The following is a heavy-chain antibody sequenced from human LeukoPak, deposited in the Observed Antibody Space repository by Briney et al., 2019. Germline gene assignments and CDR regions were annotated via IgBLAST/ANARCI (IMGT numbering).Heavy chain of an antibody. CDR2: ISAYNGNT. CDR1: GYTFTSYG. CDR3: ARDSGYQLLYWWFDP. D-gene: IGHD2-2*02. Sequence: ASVKVSCKASGYTFTSYGISWVRQAPGQGLEWMGWISAYNGNTNYAQKLQGRVTMTTDTSTSTAYMELSRLRSDDTAVYYCARDSGYQLLYWWFDPWGQGTLVTVSS. V-gene: IGHV1-18*01. J-gene: IGHJ5*02.